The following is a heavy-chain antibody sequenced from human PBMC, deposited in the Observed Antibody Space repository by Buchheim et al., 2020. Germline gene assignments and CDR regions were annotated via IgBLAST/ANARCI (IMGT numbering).Heavy chain of an antibody. CDR2: INHSGST. V-gene: IGHV4-34*01. Sequence: QVQLQQWGAGLLKPSETLSLTCAVYGGSFSGYYWSWIRQPPGKGLEWIGEINHSGSTNYNPSLKSLVTISVDTDKNQFLLKLSSVTAADTAVYYCARGKRGSGWTFDYWGQGTL. CDR3: ARGKRGSGWTFDY. D-gene: IGHD6-19*01. CDR1: GGSFSGYY. J-gene: IGHJ4*02.